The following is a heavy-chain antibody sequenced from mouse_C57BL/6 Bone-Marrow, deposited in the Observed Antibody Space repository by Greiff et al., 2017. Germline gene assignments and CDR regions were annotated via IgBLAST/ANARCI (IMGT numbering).Heavy chain of an antibody. Sequence: QVQLQQSGAELARPGASVKLSCKASGYTFTSYGISWVKQRTGQGLEWIGEIYPRSGNTYYNEKFKGKATLTADKSSSTAYMELRSLTSEDSAVYFCARRRISYYWFAYWGQGTLVTVSA. CDR2: IYPRSGNT. CDR3: ARRRISYYWFAY. D-gene: IGHD2-12*01. J-gene: IGHJ3*01. V-gene: IGHV1-81*01. CDR1: GYTFTSYG.